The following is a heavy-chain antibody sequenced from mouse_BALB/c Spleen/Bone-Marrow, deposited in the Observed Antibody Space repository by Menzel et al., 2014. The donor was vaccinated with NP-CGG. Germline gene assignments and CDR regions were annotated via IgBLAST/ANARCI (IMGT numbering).Heavy chain of an antibody. Sequence: VQLQQSGGGLVQPGGSLKLSCAASGFDFSRYWMSWVRQAPGKGLEWIGEINPDSSTINYTPSLKDKFIISRDNAKNTLYLQMSKVRFAETALYYCARLSYYGPLAYWGQGTLVTVSA. D-gene: IGHD1-1*01. CDR2: INPDSSTI. CDR1: GFDFSRYW. V-gene: IGHV4-1*02. J-gene: IGHJ3*01. CDR3: ARLSYYGPLAY.